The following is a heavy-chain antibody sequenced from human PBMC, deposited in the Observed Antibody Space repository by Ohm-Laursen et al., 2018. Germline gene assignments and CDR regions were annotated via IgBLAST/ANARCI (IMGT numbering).Heavy chain of an antibody. V-gene: IGHV4-61*01. Sequence: SETLSLTCTVSGGSVSSGSYYWSWIRQPPGKGLEWIGYIYYSGSTNYNPSLKSRVTISVDTSKNQFSLKLSSVTAADTAVYYCARARSELLWFGEDYYGMDVWGQGTTVTVSS. D-gene: IGHD3-10*01. CDR1: GGSVSSGSYY. J-gene: IGHJ6*02. CDR2: IYYSGST. CDR3: ARARSELLWFGEDYYGMDV.